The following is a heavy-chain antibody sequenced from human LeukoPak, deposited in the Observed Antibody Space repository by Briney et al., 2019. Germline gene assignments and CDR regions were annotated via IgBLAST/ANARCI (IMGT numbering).Heavy chain of an antibody. CDR2: IASQTYGGTA. V-gene: IGHV3-49*04. Sequence: GGSLRLSCTASGFTFGDYAMTWVRQAPGKGLEWVGFIASQTYGGTAEYAASVKGRFTISRDDSKSIAYLQMNSLKTEDTAVYYCTRDQTPYYWGQGTLVTVSS. CDR3: TRDQTPYY. J-gene: IGHJ4*02. CDR1: GFTFGDYA.